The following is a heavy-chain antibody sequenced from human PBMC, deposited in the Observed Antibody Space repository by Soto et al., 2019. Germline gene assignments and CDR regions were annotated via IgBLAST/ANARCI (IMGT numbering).Heavy chain of an antibody. CDR1: GFTFSSYA. CDR3: ARGSKTYYDFWSGYYRNWFDP. J-gene: IGHJ5*02. D-gene: IGHD3-3*01. CDR2: ISYDGSNK. V-gene: IGHV3-30-3*01. Sequence: GGSLRLSCAASGFTFSSYAMRWVRQAPGKGLEWVAVISYDGSNKYYADSVKGRFTISRDNSKNTLYLQMNSLRAEDTAVYYCARGSKTYYDFWSGYYRNWFDPWGQGTLVTVSS.